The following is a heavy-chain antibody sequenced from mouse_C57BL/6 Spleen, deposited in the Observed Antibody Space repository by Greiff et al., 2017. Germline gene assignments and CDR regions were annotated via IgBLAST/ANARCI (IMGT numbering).Heavy chain of an antibody. CDR1: GYTFTSYW. J-gene: IGHJ3*01. CDR2: IDPSDSYT. CDR3: ANYGRSSWFAY. V-gene: IGHV1-50*01. Sequence: QVQLQQPGAELVKPGASVKLSCKASGYTFTSYWMQWVKQRPGQGLEWIGEIDPSDSYTNYNQKFKGKATLTVDTSSSTAYMQLSSLTSEDSAVYYCANYGRSSWFAYWGQGALVTVSA. D-gene: IGHD1-1*01.